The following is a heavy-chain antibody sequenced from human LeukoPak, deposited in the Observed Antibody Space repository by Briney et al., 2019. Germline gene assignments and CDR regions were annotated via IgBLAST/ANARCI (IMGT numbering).Heavy chain of an antibody. D-gene: IGHD3-3*01. CDR3: AREVDFWSGYYFDY. J-gene: IGHJ4*02. CDR2: ISAYNSNT. Sequence: ASVKVSCKASGYTFTSYGISWVRQAPGQGLEWMGWISAYNSNTNYAQKKLQGRVTMTTDTSTSTAYMELRSLRSDDTAVHYCAREVDFWSGYYFDYWGQGTLVTVSS. CDR1: GYTFTSYG. V-gene: IGHV1-18*01.